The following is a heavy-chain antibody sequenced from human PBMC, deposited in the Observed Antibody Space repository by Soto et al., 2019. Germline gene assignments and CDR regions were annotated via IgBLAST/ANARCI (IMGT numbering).Heavy chain of an antibody. V-gene: IGHV4-4*07. CDR3: VRDGTKTLRDWFDP. D-gene: IGHD1-1*01. J-gene: IGHJ5*02. Sequence: LSLTCTVSGASISGFYWSWIRKSAGKGLEWIGRIYATGTTDYNPSLKSRVMMSVDTSKKQFSLKLRSVTAADTAVYYCVRDGTKTLRDWFDPWGQGISVTVPS. CDR1: GASISGFY. CDR2: IYATGTT.